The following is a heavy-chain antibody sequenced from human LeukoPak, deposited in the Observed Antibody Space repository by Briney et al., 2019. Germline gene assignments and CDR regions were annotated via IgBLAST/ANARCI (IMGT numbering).Heavy chain of an antibody. CDR2: INHSGST. CDR1: GGSISSSSYY. J-gene: IGHJ4*02. V-gene: IGHV4-39*07. CDR3: ARGGPMYYYDSSGYYYHYFRY. D-gene: IGHD3-22*01. Sequence: SETLSLTCTVSGGSISSSSYYWSWIRQPPGKGLEWIGEINHSGSTNYNPSLKSRVTISVDTSKNQFSLKLSSVTAADTAVYYCARGGPMYYYDSSGYYYHYFRYWGQGTLVTVSS.